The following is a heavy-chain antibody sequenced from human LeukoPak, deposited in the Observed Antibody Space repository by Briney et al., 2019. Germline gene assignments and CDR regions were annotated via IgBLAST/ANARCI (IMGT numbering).Heavy chain of an antibody. J-gene: IGHJ6*02. Sequence: SETLSLTCTVSGGSISSYYWSWIRQPPGKGLEWIGYFYYSGSTNYNPSLKSRVTISVDTSKNQFSLKLSSVTAADTAVYYCARIYSNYGFPYYYGMDVWGQGTTVTVSS. CDR3: ARIYSNYGFPYYYGMDV. CDR2: FYYSGST. D-gene: IGHD4-4*01. V-gene: IGHV4-59*01. CDR1: GGSISSYY.